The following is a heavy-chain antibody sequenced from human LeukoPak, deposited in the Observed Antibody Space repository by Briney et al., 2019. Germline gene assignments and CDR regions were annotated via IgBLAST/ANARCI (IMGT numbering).Heavy chain of an antibody. V-gene: IGHV3-74*01. D-gene: IGHD3-16*02. CDR2: INGDGSST. Sequence: PGGSLRHSCTASEFTFSSYRMHWVRQPPGKGLAWVSRINGDGSSTSYADAVKGRFTISRDNSRNTLFLQMNSLRAEDTAVYYCAKDGTYDYVWGSYRRTFDYWGQGTLVTVSS. CDR3: AKDGTYDYVWGSYRRTFDY. J-gene: IGHJ4*02. CDR1: EFTFSSYR.